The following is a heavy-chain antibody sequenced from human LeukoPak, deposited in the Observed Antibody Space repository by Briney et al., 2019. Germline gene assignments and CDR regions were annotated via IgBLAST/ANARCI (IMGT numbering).Heavy chain of an antibody. V-gene: IGHV3-21*01. J-gene: IGHJ4*02. CDR2: ISSSSSYI. CDR3: ARDSKIGLVIPIDY. CDR1: GFTFSSYS. Sequence: GGSLRLSCAASGFTFSSYSMNWVHQAPGKGLEWVSSISSSSSYIYYADSVKGRFTISRDNAKNSLYLQMNSLRAEDTAVYYCARDSKIGLVIPIDYWGQGTLVTVSS. D-gene: IGHD3/OR15-3a*01.